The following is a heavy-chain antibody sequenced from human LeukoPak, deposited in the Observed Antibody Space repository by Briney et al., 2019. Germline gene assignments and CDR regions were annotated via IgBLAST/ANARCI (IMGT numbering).Heavy chain of an antibody. CDR3: ARENYQGAFDS. J-gene: IGHJ3*02. V-gene: IGHV4-38-2*01. CDR2: IYHSGST. Sequence: PSETLSLTCAVSNNFIRNGYSWGWIRQPPGTGLEWIGSIYHSGSTYYNPSLKSRPTISLDTSKSHFSLNLSSVTAADTAVYYCARENYQGAFDSWGEGTMVTVSS. D-gene: IGHD1-7*01. CDR1: NNFIRNGYS.